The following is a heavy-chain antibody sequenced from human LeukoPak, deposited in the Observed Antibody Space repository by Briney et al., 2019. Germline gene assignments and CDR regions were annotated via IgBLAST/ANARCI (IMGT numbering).Heavy chain of an antibody. CDR1: GGSISSGDYY. D-gene: IGHD2-2*02. CDR2: INHSGST. V-gene: IGHV4-30-4*08. CDR3: ARSIVVVPAAIYL. J-gene: IGHJ4*02. Sequence: SQTLSLTCTVSGGSISSGDYYWSWIRQPPGKGLEWIGEINHSGSTNYNPSLKSRVTISVDTSKNQFSLKLSSVTAADTAVYYCARSIVVVPAAIYLWGQGTLVTASS.